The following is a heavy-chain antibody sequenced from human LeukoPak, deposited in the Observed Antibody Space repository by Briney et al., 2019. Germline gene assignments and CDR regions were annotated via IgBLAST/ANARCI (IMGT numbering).Heavy chain of an antibody. CDR2: TYYRSKWYN. J-gene: IGHJ6*03. CDR3: ARVVIAVAGSESYYYYMDV. CDR1: GDSVSSNSSA. D-gene: IGHD6-19*01. Sequence: SQTLSLTCAISGDSVSSNSSAWNWIRQSPSIGLEWLGRTYYRSKWYNDYAVSVKSRITINPDTSKNQFSLQLNSVTHEDTAVYYCARVVIAVAGSESYYYYMDVWGKGTTVTVSS. V-gene: IGHV6-1*01.